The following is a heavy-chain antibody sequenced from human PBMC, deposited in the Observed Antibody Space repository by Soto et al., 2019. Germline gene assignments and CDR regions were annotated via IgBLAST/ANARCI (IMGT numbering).Heavy chain of an antibody. J-gene: IGHJ4*02. V-gene: IGHV3-23*01. CDR1: GFSFSSYA. Sequence: EVQLLESGGGVVQPGGSLRLSCAASGFSFSSYAMNWVRQAPGKGLEWVSAITTSGGTRYYTDSVKGRFTISRDNSKNALELEMDRQRADDTAIYYCAKRPLGAVACTERYSGSWGQGTLGTVSS. CDR2: ITTSGGTR. CDR3: AKRPLGAVACTERYSGS. D-gene: IGHD6-19*01.